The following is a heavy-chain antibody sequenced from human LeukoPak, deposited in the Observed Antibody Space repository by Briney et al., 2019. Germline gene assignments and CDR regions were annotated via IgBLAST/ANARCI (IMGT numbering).Heavy chain of an antibody. J-gene: IGHJ6*03. CDR3: ASAVGSPGRHYYYMDV. V-gene: IGHV4-61*02. CDR1: GGSISSGSYY. Sequence: SETLSLTCTVSGGSISSGSYYWSWIRQPAGKGLEWIGRIYTSGSTNYNPSLKSRVTISVDTSKNQFSLKLSSVTAADTAVYYCASAVGSPGRHYYYMDVWGKGTTVTVSS. D-gene: IGHD1-26*01. CDR2: IYTSGST.